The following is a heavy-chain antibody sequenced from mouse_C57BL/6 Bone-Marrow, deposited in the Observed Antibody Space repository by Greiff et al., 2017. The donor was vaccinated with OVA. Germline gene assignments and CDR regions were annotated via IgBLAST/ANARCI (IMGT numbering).Heavy chain of an antibody. CDR1: GYSITSGYY. CDR3: ARDEGAWFAY. D-gene: IGHD3-1*01. CDR2: ISYDGSN. Sequence: EVQVVESGPGLVKPSQSLSLTCSVTGYSITSGYYWNWIRQFPGNKLEWMGYISYDGSNNYNPSLKNRISITRDTSKNQFFLKLNSVTTEDTATYCCARDEGAWFAYWGQGTLVTVSA. J-gene: IGHJ3*01. V-gene: IGHV3-6*01.